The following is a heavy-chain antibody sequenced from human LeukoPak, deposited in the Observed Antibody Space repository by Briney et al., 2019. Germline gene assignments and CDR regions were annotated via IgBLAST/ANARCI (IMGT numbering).Heavy chain of an antibody. D-gene: IGHD3-3*01. CDR3: TTGYYDFWSGYYTN. Sequence: GGSLRLSCAASGFTFSNAWMSWVRQAPGKGLEWVGRIKSKTDGGTTDYAAPVKGRFTISRDDSKNTLYLQMNSLKTVDTAVYYCTTGYYDFWSGYYTNWGQGTLVTVSS. J-gene: IGHJ4*02. CDR2: IKSKTDGGTT. CDR1: GFTFSNAW. V-gene: IGHV3-15*01.